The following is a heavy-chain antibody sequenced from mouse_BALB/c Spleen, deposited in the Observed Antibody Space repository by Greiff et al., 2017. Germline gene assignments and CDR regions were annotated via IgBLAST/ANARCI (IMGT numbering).Heavy chain of an antibody. D-gene: IGHD2-3*01. CDR1: GFTFSSFG. Sequence: DVMLVESGGGLVQPGGSRKLSCAASGFTFSSFGMHWVRQAPEKGLEWVAYISSGSSTIYYADTVKGRFTISRDNPKNTLFLQMTSLRSEDTAMYYCASIYDGYLYYAMDYWGQGTSVTVSS. CDR3: ASIYDGYLYYAMDY. CDR2: ISSGSSTI. V-gene: IGHV5-17*02. J-gene: IGHJ4*01.